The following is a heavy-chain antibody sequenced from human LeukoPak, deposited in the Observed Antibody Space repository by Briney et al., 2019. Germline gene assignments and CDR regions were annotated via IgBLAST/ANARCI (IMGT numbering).Heavy chain of an antibody. D-gene: IGHD1-26*01. CDR3: TRTSPGIPLDF. Sequence: KPSETLSLTCGVSGVSFSGYYWSWIGKAPGKGPEWIGEISHTGRTAYNPSLKSRVTISLDTSKNQFSLKLTFVSAADTAVYYCTRTSPGIPLDFWGQGTLVTVSS. V-gene: IGHV4-34*01. CDR1: GVSFSGYY. J-gene: IGHJ4*02. CDR2: ISHTGRT.